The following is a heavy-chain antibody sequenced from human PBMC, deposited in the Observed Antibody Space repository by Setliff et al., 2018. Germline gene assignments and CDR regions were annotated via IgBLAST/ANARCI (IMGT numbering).Heavy chain of an antibody. D-gene: IGHD3-16*01. CDR2: ISHSGST. CDR1: DGSFSNNY. Sequence: PSETLSLTCAVYDGSFSNNYWGWIRQPPGRGLEWIGIISHSGSTNFSPSLKSRGTISVDTSKTQVSLTLTSVTAADTAVYYCARDYQGGWFAPWGQGIMVTVSS. J-gene: IGHJ5*02. CDR3: ARDYQGGWFAP. V-gene: IGHV4-34*11.